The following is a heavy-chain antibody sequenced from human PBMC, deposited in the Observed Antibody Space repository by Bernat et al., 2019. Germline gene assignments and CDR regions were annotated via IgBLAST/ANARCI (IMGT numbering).Heavy chain of an antibody. Sequence: QVQLVESGGGVVQPGRSLRLSCAASGFTFSSYGMHWVRQAPGKGLEWVAVISYDGSNKYYADSVKGRFTISRDNSKNTLYLKMNSLRAEDTAVYYCAKDLLRPVVVGAVDYWGQGTLDTVSS. CDR1: GFTFSSYG. V-gene: IGHV3-30*18. CDR2: ISYDGSNK. J-gene: IGHJ4*02. D-gene: IGHD3-22*01. CDR3: AKDLLRPVVVGAVDY.